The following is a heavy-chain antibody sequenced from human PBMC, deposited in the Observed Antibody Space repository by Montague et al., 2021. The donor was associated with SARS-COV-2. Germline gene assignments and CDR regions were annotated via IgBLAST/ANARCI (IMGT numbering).Heavy chain of an antibody. CDR1: GGSISSGSYY. CDR2: IYTSGST. Sequence: TLSLTCTVSGGSISSGSYYWSWIRQPAGKGLEWIGRIYTSGSTNYNPSLQSRVTISVDTSKNQFSLKLSSVTAADTAVYYCARDRVDRYSGSRTAYGMDVWGQGTTVTVSS. V-gene: IGHV4-61*02. J-gene: IGHJ6*02. D-gene: IGHD1-26*01. CDR3: ARDRVDRYSGSRTAYGMDV.